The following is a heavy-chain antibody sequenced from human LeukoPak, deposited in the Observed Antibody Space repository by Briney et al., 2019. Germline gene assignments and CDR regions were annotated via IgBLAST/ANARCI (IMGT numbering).Heavy chain of an antibody. CDR2: ISAYNGNT. Sequence: ASVKVSCKASGYTCTSYGISWVRQAPGQGLEWMGWISAYNGNTNYAQKLQGRGTMTTDTSTSTAYMELRSLRSDDTAVYYCAMNYDILTGPMEGDAFDLWGQGTMVTVSS. CDR3: AMNYDILTGPMEGDAFDL. V-gene: IGHV1-18*04. CDR1: GYTCTSYG. J-gene: IGHJ3*01. D-gene: IGHD3-9*01.